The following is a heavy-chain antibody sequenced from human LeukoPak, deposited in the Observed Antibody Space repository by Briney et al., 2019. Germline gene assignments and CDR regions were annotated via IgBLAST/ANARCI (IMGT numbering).Heavy chain of an antibody. CDR3: AKEGVYGDSA. D-gene: IGHD4-17*01. J-gene: IGHJ5*02. Sequence: GGSLRLSCAASGFTFSSYAMSWVRQAPGKGLEWVAFIRYDGSNKYYADSVKGRFTISRDNSKHTLYLHMNSLRAEDTAVYYCAKEGVYGDSAWGQGPLVTVSS. CDR1: GFTFSSYA. V-gene: IGHV3-30*02. CDR2: IRYDGSNK.